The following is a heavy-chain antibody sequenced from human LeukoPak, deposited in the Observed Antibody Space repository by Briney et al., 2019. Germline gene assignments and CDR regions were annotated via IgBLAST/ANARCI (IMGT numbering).Heavy chain of an antibody. Sequence: SETLSLTCTVSGGSISSYYWSWIRQPAGKGLEWIGRIYTSGSTNYNPSLKSRVTMSVDTSKNQFSLKLSSVTAADTAVYYCAALRPFSTSCYFDYWGQGTLVTVSS. V-gene: IGHV4-4*07. CDR3: AALRPFSTSCYFDY. CDR1: GGSISSYY. D-gene: IGHD2/OR15-2a*01. J-gene: IGHJ4*02. CDR2: IYTSGST.